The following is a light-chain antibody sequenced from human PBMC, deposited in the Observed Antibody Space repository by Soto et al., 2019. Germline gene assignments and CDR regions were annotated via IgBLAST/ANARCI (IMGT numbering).Light chain of an antibody. V-gene: IGLV7-46*01. Sequence: QAVVTQEPSLTVSPGGTVTHTCGSSTGTVTSGHYPYWFQQKPGQAPRTLIYDTFNKHSLTPARFSGSLLGGKAALTLSGAQPEDQADYYCLLSYNGPYVFGPGTMVTVL. CDR2: DTF. CDR3: LLSYNGPYV. J-gene: IGLJ1*01. CDR1: TGTVTSGHY.